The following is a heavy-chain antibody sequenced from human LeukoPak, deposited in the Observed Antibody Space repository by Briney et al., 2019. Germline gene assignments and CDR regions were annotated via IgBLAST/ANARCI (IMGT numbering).Heavy chain of an antibody. CDR3: AREVEGIPSSYI. V-gene: IGHV4-30-4*01. CDR2: IYYSGST. Sequence: SETLSLTCTVSGGSISSGDYYWSWIRQPPGKGLEWIGYIYYSGSTYYNPSLKSRVTISVDTSKNQFSLKLSSVTAADTAVYYCAREVEGIPSSYIWGQGTMVTVSS. D-gene: IGHD6-13*01. CDR1: GGSISSGDYY. J-gene: IGHJ3*02.